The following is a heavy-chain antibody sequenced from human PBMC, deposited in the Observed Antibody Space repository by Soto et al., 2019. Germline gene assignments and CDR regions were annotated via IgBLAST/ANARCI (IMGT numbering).Heavy chain of an antibody. V-gene: IGHV4-34*01. D-gene: IGHD6-13*01. CDR2: INHSGST. CDR3: ASGYSKYYFDY. Sequence: SETLSLTCAVYGGSFSGYYWSWIRQPPGKGLEWIGEINHSGSTNYNPSLKSRVTISVDTSKNQFSLKLSSVTAADTAVYYCASGYSKYYFDYWGQGTLVTVS. CDR1: GGSFSGYY. J-gene: IGHJ4*02.